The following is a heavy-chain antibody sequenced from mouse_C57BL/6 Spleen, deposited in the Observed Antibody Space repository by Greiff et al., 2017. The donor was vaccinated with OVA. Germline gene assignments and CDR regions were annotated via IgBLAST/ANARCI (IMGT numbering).Heavy chain of an antibody. Sequence: QVQLQQSGAELARPGASVKLSCKASGYTFTSYGISWVKQRTGQGLEWIGEIYPRSGNTYYNEKFKGKATLTVDKSSSTAYMELSSLTSEDSAVYFCAGSGPICAGYYERYFDVWGTGTTVTVSS. J-gene: IGHJ1*03. CDR1: GYTFTSYG. CDR3: AGSGPICAGYYERYFDV. CDR2: IYPRSGNT. V-gene: IGHV1-81*01. D-gene: IGHD2-3*01.